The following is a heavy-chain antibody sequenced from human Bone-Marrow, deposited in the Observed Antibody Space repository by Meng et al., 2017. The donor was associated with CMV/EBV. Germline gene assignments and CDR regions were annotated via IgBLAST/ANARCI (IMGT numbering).Heavy chain of an antibody. J-gene: IGHJ5*01. D-gene: IGHD2-21*01. CDR3: AKVVVVVPSALRWFDS. CDR2: ISGSSNSI. V-gene: IGHV3-23*01. Sequence: GLTFSSYAMSWVRQAPGKGLEWVSGISGSSNSIYYADSVKGRFTISRDNSKNTLYLQMNSLRAEDTAVYYCAKVVVVVPSALRWFDSWGQGTLVTVSS. CDR1: GLTFSSYA.